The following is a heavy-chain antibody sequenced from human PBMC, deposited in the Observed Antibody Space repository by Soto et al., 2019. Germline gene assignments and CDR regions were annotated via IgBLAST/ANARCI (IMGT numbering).Heavy chain of an antibody. J-gene: IGHJ6*01. CDR2: ISGSGGST. CDR3: AKAHYDFWSDYYGMDV. Sequence: LRLSCAASGFTFSSYAMSWVRQAPGKGLEWVSAISGSGGSTYYADSVKGRFTISRDNSKNTLYLQMNSLRAEDTAVYYCAKAHYDFWSDYYGMDVWGQGTTVTVSS. D-gene: IGHD3-3*01. V-gene: IGHV3-23*01. CDR1: GFTFSSYA.